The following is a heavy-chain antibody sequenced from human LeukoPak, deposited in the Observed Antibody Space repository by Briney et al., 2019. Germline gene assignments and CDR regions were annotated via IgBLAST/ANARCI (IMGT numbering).Heavy chain of an antibody. CDR1: GYSFPSYW. Sequence: GESLKISCKGSGYSFPSYWIAWVRQMPGKGLEWMGIIYPGDSDTRYSPSFEGQVTISADKSISTAYLQWSSLKASDSAMYYCARHVPYGGSYYPRDYWGQGTLVTVSS. V-gene: IGHV5-51*01. CDR2: IYPGDSDT. J-gene: IGHJ4*02. CDR3: ARHVPYGGSYYPRDY. D-gene: IGHD1-26*01.